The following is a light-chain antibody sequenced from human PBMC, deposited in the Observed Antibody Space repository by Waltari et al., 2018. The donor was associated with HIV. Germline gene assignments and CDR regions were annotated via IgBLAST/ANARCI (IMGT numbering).Light chain of an antibody. CDR1: SPNIGSNI. CDR3: AAWDDSLNAWV. V-gene: IGLV1-44*01. J-gene: IGLJ3*02. CDR2: SNN. Sequence: QSVLTQPPSASGTPGQRVSISCSGSSPNIGSNIVNWYQQLPGTVPKLLIYSNNQRPSGVPDRFSGSKSGTSASLAISGLQSEDEADYYCAAWDDSLNAWVFGGGTKLTVL.